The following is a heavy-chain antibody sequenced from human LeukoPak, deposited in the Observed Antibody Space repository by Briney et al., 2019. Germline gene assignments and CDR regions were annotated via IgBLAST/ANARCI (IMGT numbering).Heavy chain of an antibody. CDR2: ISYDGSNK. CDR3: ARDRSLRWEQRSSYFDY. J-gene: IGHJ4*02. CDR1: GFTFSSYA. Sequence: GRSLRLSCAASGFTFSSYAMHWVRQAPGKGLEWVAVISYDGSNKYYADSVKGRFTISRDNSKNTLYLQMNSLRAEDTAVYYCARDRSLRWEQRSSYFDYWGQGTLVTVSS. D-gene: IGHD1-26*01. V-gene: IGHV3-30-3*01.